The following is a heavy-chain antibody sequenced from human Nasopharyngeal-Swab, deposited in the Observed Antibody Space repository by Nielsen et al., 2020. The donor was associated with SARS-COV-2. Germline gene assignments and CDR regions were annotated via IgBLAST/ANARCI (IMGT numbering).Heavy chain of an antibody. D-gene: IGHD2-2*01. Sequence: GESLKISCAASGFTFSSYAMSWVRQAPGKGLEWVSAISGSGGSTYYADSVKGRFTISRDNSKNTLYLQMNSLRAEDTAVYYCARDSFYCSSTSCPDFNYYYYMDVWGKGTTVTVSS. J-gene: IGHJ6*03. CDR3: ARDSFYCSSTSCPDFNYYYYMDV. CDR1: GFTFSSYA. CDR2: ISGSGGST. V-gene: IGHV3-23*01.